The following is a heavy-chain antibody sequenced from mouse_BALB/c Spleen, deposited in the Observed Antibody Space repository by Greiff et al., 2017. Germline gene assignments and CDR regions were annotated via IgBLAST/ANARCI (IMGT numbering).Heavy chain of an antibody. D-gene: IGHD2-3*01. V-gene: IGHV5-6-5*01. J-gene: IGHJ2*01. CDR3: ARRDGYYPFDY. Sequence: DVKLVESGGGLVKPGGSLKLSCAASGFTFSSYAMSWVRQTPEKRLEWVASISSGGSTYYPDSVKGRFTISRDNARNILYLQMSSLRSEDTAMYYCARRDGYYPFDYWGQGTTLTVSS. CDR2: ISSGGST. CDR1: GFTFSSYA.